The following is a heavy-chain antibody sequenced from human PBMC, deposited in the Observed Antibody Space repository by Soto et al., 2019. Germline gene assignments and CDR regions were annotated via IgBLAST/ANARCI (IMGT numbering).Heavy chain of an antibody. CDR1: GYTFTNYW. D-gene: IGHD1-26*01. CDR3: ARVYSGTYYLLGS. J-gene: IGHJ4*02. V-gene: IGHV5-51*01. CDR2: IYPRDSEA. Sequence: GESLKISCKASGYTFTNYWIGWVRQMPGKGLEWMGIIYPRDSEARYSLSFEGQVAISADKSITTAYLHWGSLKASDSGIYYCARVYSGTYYLLGSWGQGTLVTVS.